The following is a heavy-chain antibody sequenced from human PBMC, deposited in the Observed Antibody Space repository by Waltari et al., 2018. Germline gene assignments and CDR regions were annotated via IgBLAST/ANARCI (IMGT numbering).Heavy chain of an antibody. CDR3: ARDPPQLADAFDI. CDR2: IYTSGST. V-gene: IGHV4-61*02. J-gene: IGHJ3*02. D-gene: IGHD3-10*01. Sequence: SETLSLTCSVSGGSISSGSYYWTWIRQPAGKGLEWIGRIYTSGSTNYNPSLRSRLTISVDTSNNQFSLKLSSVTAADTAVYYCARDPPQLADAFDIWGQGTMVTVSS. CDR1: GGSISSGSYY.